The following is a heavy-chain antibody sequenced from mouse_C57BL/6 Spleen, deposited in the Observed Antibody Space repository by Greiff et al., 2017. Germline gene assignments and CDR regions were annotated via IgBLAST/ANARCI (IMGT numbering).Heavy chain of an antibody. CDR3: AGDHQQDGAMDD. J-gene: IGHJ4*01. Sequence: KLQESGPGLVKPSQSLFLTCSITGFPITSGYYWIWIRQSPGKPLEWMGYITHSGETFYNPSLQSPISITRETSKNQFFLQLNSVTTEDTAMYYCAGDHQQDGAMDDWGQGTSVTVSS. V-gene: IGHV12-3*01. CDR1: GFPITSGYY. CDR2: ITHSGET.